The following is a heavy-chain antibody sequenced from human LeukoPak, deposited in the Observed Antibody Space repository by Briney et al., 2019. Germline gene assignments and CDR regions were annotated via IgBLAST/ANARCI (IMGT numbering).Heavy chain of an antibody. Sequence: SETLSLTGTVAGGSISSYYWSWIRQPAGKGREGSGRIYTSGRTNDNASLKRRVTMSVDTSKNQFSLTLSSVTAADTAVYYCARTYYYDSSGYYFFDYGAREPWSPSPQ. CDR2: IYTSGRT. CDR3: ARTYYYDSSGYYFFDY. V-gene: IGHV4-4*07. J-gene: IGHJ4*02. D-gene: IGHD3-22*01. CDR1: GGSISSYY.